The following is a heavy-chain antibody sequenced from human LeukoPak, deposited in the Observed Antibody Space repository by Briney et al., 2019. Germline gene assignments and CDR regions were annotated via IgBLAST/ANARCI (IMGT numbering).Heavy chain of an antibody. CDR3: AQRGFSNGWYIGDS. Sequence: GGSLRLSCAVSGFTFSRYGMHWVRQSPGKGLEWVAVISYDGKHNYYADSVKGRLTVSRDNSKNTVYLQMSSLKVDDTAVYFCAQRGFSNGWYIGDSWGQGTLVTVSS. CDR1: GFTFSRYG. V-gene: IGHV3-30*03. CDR2: ISYDGKHN. D-gene: IGHD6-19*01. J-gene: IGHJ4*02.